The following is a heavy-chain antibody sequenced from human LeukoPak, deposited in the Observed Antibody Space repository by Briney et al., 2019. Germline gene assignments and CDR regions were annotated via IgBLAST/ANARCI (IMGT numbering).Heavy chain of an antibody. CDR3: AKNPYSSSWYSWFDP. V-gene: IGHV3-23*01. CDR1: GFTFSTYA. Sequence: GGSLRLSCAASGFTFSTYAMSWVRQAPGKGLEWVSSISGSGGSTSYADSVKGRFTISRDNSKNTLYLQMNSLRAEDTAVYYCAKNPYSSSWYSWFDPWGQGTLVTVSS. CDR2: ISGSGGST. D-gene: IGHD6-13*01. J-gene: IGHJ5*02.